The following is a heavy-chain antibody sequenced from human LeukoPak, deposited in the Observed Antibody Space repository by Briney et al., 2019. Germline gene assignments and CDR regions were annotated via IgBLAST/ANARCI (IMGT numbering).Heavy chain of an antibody. J-gene: IGHJ3*02. CDR2: ISGSGSSI. D-gene: IGHD3-16*02. CDR1: GFTFSTYE. Sequence: PRTSLRLSCTASGFTFSTYEMNWFRQAPGKGLDWISYISGSGSSIFYADSLWGGFHDTRDNAKNSVYLQMNSLRAEDTAVYYCAREGGFGYDDAFDTWGHGTTVTVSS. V-gene: IGHV3-48*03. CDR3: AREGGFGYDDAFDT.